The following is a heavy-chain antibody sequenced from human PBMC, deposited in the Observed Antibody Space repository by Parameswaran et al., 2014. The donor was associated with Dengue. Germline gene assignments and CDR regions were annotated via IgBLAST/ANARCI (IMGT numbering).Heavy chain of an antibody. Sequence: QAGGSLRLSCAASGFTFSSYSMNWVRQAPGKGLEWVSYISSSSSTIYYADSVKGRFTISRDNAKSSLYLQMNSLRDEDTAVYYCARDFLGSGSYHPPAYWGQGTLVTVSS. V-gene: IGHV3-48*02. CDR1: GFTFSSYS. J-gene: IGHJ4*02. CDR2: ISSSSSTI. CDR3: ARDFLGSGSYHPPAY. D-gene: IGHD3-10*01.